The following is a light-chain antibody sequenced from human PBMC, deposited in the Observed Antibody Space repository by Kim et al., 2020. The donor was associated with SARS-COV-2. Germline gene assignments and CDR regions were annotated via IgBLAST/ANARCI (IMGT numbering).Light chain of an antibody. CDR3: NSRDSSGNHLDVV. J-gene: IGLJ2*01. V-gene: IGLV3-19*01. Sequence: GKTVRSTCQGDSLKSYYASWYQQKPGKAQVLVIYGKNNRPSGIPDRFSGSSSGNTASLTITGAQAEDEADYYCNSRDSSGNHLDVVFGGGTQLTVL. CDR2: GKN. CDR1: SLKSYY.